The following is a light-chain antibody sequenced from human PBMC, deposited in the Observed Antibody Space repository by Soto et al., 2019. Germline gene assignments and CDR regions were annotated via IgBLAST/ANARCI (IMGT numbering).Light chain of an antibody. CDR1: QSVSSY. Sequence: ETVLTQSPATLSLSPGERATLSCRASQSVSSYLAWYQQRAGQAPRLLIYDASNRATGIPAKFSGSASGTDFTLTISSLEPEDFAVYYCQHRTNWRYTFGQGTKVEIK. J-gene: IGKJ2*01. V-gene: IGKV3-11*01. CDR3: QHRTNWRYT. CDR2: DAS.